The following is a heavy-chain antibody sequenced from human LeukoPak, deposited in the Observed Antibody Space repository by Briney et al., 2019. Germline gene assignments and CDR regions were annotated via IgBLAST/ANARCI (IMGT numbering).Heavy chain of an antibody. J-gene: IGHJ4*02. CDR3: AKDQTGGFDY. D-gene: IGHD1-14*01. Sequence: GGSLRLSCAASGFTFSSYGMHWVRQAPGKGLEWVAVISYDGSNKYYADSVKGRFTISRDNSKNTLYLQMNSLRAEDTDVYYCAKDQTGGFDYWGQGTLVTVSS. CDR2: ISYDGSNK. CDR1: GFTFSSYG. V-gene: IGHV3-30*18.